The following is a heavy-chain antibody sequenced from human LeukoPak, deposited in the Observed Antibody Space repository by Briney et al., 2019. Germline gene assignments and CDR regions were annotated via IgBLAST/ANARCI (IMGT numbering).Heavy chain of an antibody. CDR3: ARGGIYYYYMDV. V-gene: IGHV5-51*01. CDR2: IYPGDSNT. CDR1: GFSFSTYW. Sequence: GASLKISSQGSGFSFSTYWIVWLRQMTGKVLESMGIIYPGDSNTIYSPSFEGQVIMSVDKSISTAYLQWSSLKASDTAMYYCARGGIYYYYMDVWGKGTTVTVSS. J-gene: IGHJ6*03.